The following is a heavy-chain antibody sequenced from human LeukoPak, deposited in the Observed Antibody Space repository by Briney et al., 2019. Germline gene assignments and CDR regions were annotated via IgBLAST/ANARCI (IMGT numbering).Heavy chain of an antibody. Sequence: PGGSLRLSCAASGFTFSSYGMPWVRQAPGKGLEWVAVIWYDGSNKYYADSVKGRFTISRDNSKNTLYLQMNSLRAEDTAVYYCARAADDLEPDYYDSSGYPDYWGQGTLVTVSS. CDR2: IWYDGSNK. CDR3: ARAADDLEPDYYDSSGYPDY. CDR1: GFTFSSYG. D-gene: IGHD3-22*01. V-gene: IGHV3-33*01. J-gene: IGHJ4*02.